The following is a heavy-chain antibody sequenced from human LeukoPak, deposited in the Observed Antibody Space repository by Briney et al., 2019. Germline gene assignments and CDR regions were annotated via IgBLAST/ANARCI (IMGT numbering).Heavy chain of an antibody. CDR2: IYYSGST. CDR1: GGSISSYY. D-gene: IGHD6-6*01. CDR3: ARGKYYYYGMDV. V-gene: IGHV4-59*01. Sequence: SETLSLTCTVSGGSISSYYWSWIRQPPGKGLEWIGYIYYSGSTNYNPSLKSRVAISVDTSKNQFSLKLSSVTAADTAVYYCARGKYYYYGMDVWGQGTTVTVSS. J-gene: IGHJ6*02.